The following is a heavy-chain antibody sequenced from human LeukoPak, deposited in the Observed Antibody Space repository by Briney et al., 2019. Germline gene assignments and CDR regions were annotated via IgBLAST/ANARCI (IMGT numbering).Heavy chain of an antibody. CDR2: IHSSGSA. J-gene: IGHJ6*03. Sequence: SETLSLSCAVSGDSISSYYWSWIRQPPGKGLEWIAYIHSSGSADYNPSLKSRVTISVDTSKNQVSPKLNSVTAADTAVYYCARHGVDVTTIPDYSYYYMDVWGKGTTVTVSS. D-gene: IGHD3-3*01. CDR1: GDSISSYY. CDR3: ARHGVDVTTIPDYSYYYMDV. V-gene: IGHV4-4*09.